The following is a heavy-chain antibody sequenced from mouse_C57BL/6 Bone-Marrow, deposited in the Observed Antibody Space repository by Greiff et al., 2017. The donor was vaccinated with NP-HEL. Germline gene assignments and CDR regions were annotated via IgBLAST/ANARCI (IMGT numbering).Heavy chain of an antibody. Sequence: QVQLQQSGAELVKPGASVKISCKASGYEFSNYWMNWVKQRPGKGLEWIGQIYPGDGDTNYNGQFKDKATLTAVKSSSTAYMQLSRLTSEDAAVYFFARGAYWGQGTLVTVSA. CDR2: IYPGDGDT. J-gene: IGHJ3*01. CDR3: ARGAY. V-gene: IGHV1-80*01. CDR1: GYEFSNYW.